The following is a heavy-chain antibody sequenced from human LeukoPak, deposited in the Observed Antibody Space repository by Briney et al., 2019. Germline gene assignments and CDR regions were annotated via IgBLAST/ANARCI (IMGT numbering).Heavy chain of an antibody. CDR3: ARAKYSSSCPDY. J-gene: IGHJ4*02. D-gene: IGHD6-13*01. CDR1: GYTFTGYY. CDR2: INPNSGGT. Sequence: AASVKVSCKASGYTFTGYYMHWVRQAPGQGLEWMGWINPNSGGTNYAQKFQGRVTMTRDTSISTAYMELSRLRSDDTAVYYCARAKYSSSCPDYWGRGTLVTVSS. V-gene: IGHV1-2*02.